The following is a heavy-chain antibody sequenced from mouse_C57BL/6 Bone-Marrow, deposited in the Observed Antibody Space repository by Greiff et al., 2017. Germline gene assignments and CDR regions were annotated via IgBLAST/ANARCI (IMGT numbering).Heavy chain of an antibody. CDR1: GFTFSNYW. V-gene: IGHV6-3*01. D-gene: IGHD2-3*01. Sequence: EVKLVESGGGLVQPGGSMKLSCVASGFTFSNYWMNWVRQSPEKGLEWVAQIRLKSDNYATHYAESVKGRFTISRDDSKSSVYLQMNNVRAEDTGIYYCTDGYYPYAMDYWGQGTSVTVSS. CDR3: TDGYYPYAMDY. J-gene: IGHJ4*01. CDR2: IRLKSDNYAT.